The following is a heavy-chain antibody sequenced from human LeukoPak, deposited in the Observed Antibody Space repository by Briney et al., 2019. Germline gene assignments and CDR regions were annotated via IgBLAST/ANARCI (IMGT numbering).Heavy chain of an antibody. CDR3: ARYGGYCSSTSCYPFDY. Sequence: SETLSLTCTVSGGSISSYYWSWIRQPPGKGLEWIGYIYYSGSTNYNPSLKSRVTISVDTSKNQFFLKLSSVTAADTAVYYCARYGGYCSSTSCYPFDYWGQGTLVTVSS. CDR2: IYYSGST. D-gene: IGHD2-2*01. J-gene: IGHJ4*02. CDR1: GGSISSYY. V-gene: IGHV4-59*01.